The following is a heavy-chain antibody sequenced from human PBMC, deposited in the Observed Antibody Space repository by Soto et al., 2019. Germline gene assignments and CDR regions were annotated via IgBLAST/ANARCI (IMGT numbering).Heavy chain of an antibody. CDR2: ISAYNGNT. D-gene: IGHD6-13*01. J-gene: IGHJ3*02. Sequence: ASVKVSCKASGYTFTSYGISWVRQAPGQGLEWMGWISAYNGNTNYAQKLQGRVTMTTDTSTSTAYMELRSLRSDDTAVYYCARDRSGYSSSWYPSNPNDAFDIWGQGTMVPVSS. V-gene: IGHV1-18*01. CDR1: GYTFTSYG. CDR3: ARDRSGYSSSWYPSNPNDAFDI.